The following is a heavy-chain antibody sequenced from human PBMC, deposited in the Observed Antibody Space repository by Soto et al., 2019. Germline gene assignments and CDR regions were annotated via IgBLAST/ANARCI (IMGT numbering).Heavy chain of an antibody. CDR3: ARAATIFGIVTRLDH. Sequence: PLMQSGVEVRKPGASVKVSCKTSGYIFSSFGVSWVRQAPGQGLEWVGWISTYTGTTEYAPNVQDRFTMTTDTSTSTAYMELRNLTSDDTAVYYCARAATIFGIVTRLDHWGQGTLVTVSS. V-gene: IGHV1-18*01. D-gene: IGHD3-3*01. CDR1: GYIFSSFG. J-gene: IGHJ4*02. CDR2: ISTYTGTT.